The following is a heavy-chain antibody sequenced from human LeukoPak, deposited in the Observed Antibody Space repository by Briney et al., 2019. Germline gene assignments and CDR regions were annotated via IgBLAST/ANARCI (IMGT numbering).Heavy chain of an antibody. V-gene: IGHV1-18*01. CDR2: ISAYNGNT. J-gene: IGHJ2*01. CDR1: GYTFTSYG. D-gene: IGHD5-18*01. Sequence: ASVKVSCKASGYTFTSYGISWVRQAPGQGLEWMGWISAYNGNTNYAQKLQGRVTITTDESTSTAYMELSSLRSEDTAVYYCATRTHNSYAEGWYFDLWGRGTLVTVSS. CDR3: ATRTHNSYAEGWYFDL.